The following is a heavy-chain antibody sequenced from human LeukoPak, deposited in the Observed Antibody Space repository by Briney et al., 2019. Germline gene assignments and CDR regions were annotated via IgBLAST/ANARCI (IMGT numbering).Heavy chain of an antibody. Sequence: PGASLRLSCAASGFTFSSYAMSWVRQAPGKGXXXXXXXXXXXGSTYYADSVKGRFTISRDNSKNTLYLQMNSLRAEDTAVYYCAKVPPLFEILTGYTYWYFDLWGRGTLVTVSS. V-gene: IGHV3-23*01. CDR3: AKVPPLFEILTGYTYWYFDL. J-gene: IGHJ2*01. D-gene: IGHD3-9*01. CDR2: XXXXXGST. CDR1: GFTFSSYA.